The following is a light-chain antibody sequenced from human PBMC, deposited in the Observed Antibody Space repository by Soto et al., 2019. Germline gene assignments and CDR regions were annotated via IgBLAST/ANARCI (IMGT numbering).Light chain of an antibody. Sequence: EIVMTQSPATLSVSPGERATLSCRASQSVSSNLAWYHQKPGQAPRLLIYGASTRATGIPARFSGSGSGTEFTLTISRLQSEDFAVYYCQQYNNWLYTFGQGTKLEIK. CDR2: GAS. J-gene: IGKJ2*01. CDR3: QQYNNWLYT. V-gene: IGKV3-15*01. CDR1: QSVSSN.